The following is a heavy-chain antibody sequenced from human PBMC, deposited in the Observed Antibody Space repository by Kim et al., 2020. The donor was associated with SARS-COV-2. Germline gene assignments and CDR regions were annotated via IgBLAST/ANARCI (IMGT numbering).Heavy chain of an antibody. CDR3: ARVNYDILTGYSFGDY. J-gene: IGHJ4*02. Sequence: ASVKVSCKASGYTFTSYGISWVRQAPGQGLEWMGWISAYNGNTNYAQKLQGRVTMTTDTSTSTAYMELRSLRSDDTAVYYCARVNYDILTGYSFGDYWGQGTLVTVSS. D-gene: IGHD3-9*01. CDR2: ISAYNGNT. CDR1: GYTFTSYG. V-gene: IGHV1-18*01.